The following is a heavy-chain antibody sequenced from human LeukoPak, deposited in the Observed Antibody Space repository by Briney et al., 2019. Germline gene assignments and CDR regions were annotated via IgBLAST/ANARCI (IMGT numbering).Heavy chain of an antibody. CDR3: ARDGAHAPTADY. CDR2: ISTNSGNI. Sequence: GGYLRLSCAASGFTFSSYAMSWVRQAPGKGLEWVSYISTNSGNIYYADSVKGRFTISRDNAKSSLYLQMHSLRAEDTAIYYCARDGAHAPTADYWGQGTLVTVSS. CDR1: GFTFSSYA. V-gene: IGHV3-48*04. J-gene: IGHJ4*02. D-gene: IGHD1-14*01.